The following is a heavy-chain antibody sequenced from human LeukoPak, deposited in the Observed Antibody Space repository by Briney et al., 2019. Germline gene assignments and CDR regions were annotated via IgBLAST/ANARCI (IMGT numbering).Heavy chain of an antibody. D-gene: IGHD6-13*01. Sequence: GGSLRLSCAASGFTFSSYNMNWVRQAPGKGLEWVSSISSSSSYIYYADSVKGRFTISRDNAKNSLYLQMNSLRAEDTAVYYCARDHGTQQLDPWGQGTLVTVSS. J-gene: IGHJ5*02. V-gene: IGHV3-21*01. CDR2: ISSSSSYI. CDR3: ARDHGTQQLDP. CDR1: GFTFSSYN.